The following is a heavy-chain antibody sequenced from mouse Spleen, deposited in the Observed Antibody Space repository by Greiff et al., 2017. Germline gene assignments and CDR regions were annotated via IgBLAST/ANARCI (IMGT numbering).Heavy chain of an antibody. CDR3: ARWGPYYFDY. Sequence: QVQQQSGAELAKPGASVKMSCKASGYTFTSYWMHWVKQRPGQGLEWIGYINPSTGYTEYNQKFKDKATLTADKSSSTAYMQLSSLTSEDSAVYYCARWGPYYFDYWGQGTTLTVSS. CDR2: INPSTGYT. V-gene: IGHV1-7*01. CDR1: GYTFTSYW. J-gene: IGHJ2*01.